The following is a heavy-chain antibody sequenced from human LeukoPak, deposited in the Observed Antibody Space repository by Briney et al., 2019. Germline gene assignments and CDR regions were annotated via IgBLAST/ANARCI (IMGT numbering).Heavy chain of an antibody. CDR1: GFTFSSYA. CDR2: ISYDGSNK. J-gene: IGHJ4*02. D-gene: IGHD4-17*01. V-gene: IGHV3-30-3*01. CDR3: ARVKRTTVTTGDY. Sequence: GGSLRLSCAASGFTFSSYAMHWVRQAPGKGLEWVAVISYDGSNKYYADSVKGRFTISRDNSKNTLYLQMNSLRAEDTAVYYCARVKRTTVTTGDYWGQGTLVTVSS.